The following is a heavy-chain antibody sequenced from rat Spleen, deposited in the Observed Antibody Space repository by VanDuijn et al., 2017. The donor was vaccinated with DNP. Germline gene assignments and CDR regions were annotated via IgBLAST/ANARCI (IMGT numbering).Heavy chain of an antibody. J-gene: IGHJ3*01. CDR2: ISNTGDNT. CDR1: GFTFSNYG. D-gene: IGHD3-7*01. Sequence: EVQLVETGGGLVQPGKSLKLSCVASGFTFSNYGMAWVRQAPGKGLEWVASISNTGDNTYYSDSVKGRFSLSRDNAKSTLYLQVNSLRSEDTATYYCATSESAGFVYWGQGTLVTVSS. CDR3: ATSESAGFVY. V-gene: IGHV5-31*01.